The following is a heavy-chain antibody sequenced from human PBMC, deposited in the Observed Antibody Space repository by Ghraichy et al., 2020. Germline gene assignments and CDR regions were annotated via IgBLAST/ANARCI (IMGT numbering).Heavy chain of an antibody. V-gene: IGHV4-59*01. CDR2: IYYSGST. CDR1: GGSISSYY. Sequence: SETLSLTCTVSGGSISSYYWSWIRQPPGKGLEWIGYIYYSGSTNYNPSLKSRVTISVDTSKNQFSLKLSSVTAADTAVYYCARSPPSWSFRRPGGWFDPWGQGTLVTVSS. D-gene: IGHD1-26*01. J-gene: IGHJ5*02. CDR3: ARSPPSWSFRRPGGWFDP.